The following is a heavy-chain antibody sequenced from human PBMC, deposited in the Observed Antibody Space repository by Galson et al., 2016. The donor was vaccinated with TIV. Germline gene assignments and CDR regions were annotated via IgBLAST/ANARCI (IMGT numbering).Heavy chain of an antibody. J-gene: IGHJ1*01. Sequence: SLRLSCAASGFTFSDYYMSWIRQTPGKGLEWVSFISSTGGTIYYADSVKGRFTISRENAKNSLYLQMNTLRAEDTAVYYCASFSGYRVCWGQGTLVTVYS. CDR1: GFTFSDYY. CDR3: ASFSGYRVC. CDR2: ISSTGGTI. V-gene: IGHV3-11*01. D-gene: IGHD5-12*01.